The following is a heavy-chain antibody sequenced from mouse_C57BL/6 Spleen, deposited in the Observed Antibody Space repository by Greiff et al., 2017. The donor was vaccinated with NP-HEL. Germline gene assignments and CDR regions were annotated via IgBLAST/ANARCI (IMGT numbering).Heavy chain of an antibody. CDR2: ISDGGSYT. CDR3: ARDTAQGDYFDD. D-gene: IGHD3-2*02. CDR1: GFTFSSYA. Sequence: EVKLVESGGGLVKPGGSLKLSCAASGFTFSSYAMSWVRQTPEKRLEWVATISDGGSYTYYPDNVKGRFTISRDNAKNNLYLQMSHLKSEDTAMYYCARDTAQGDYFDDWGQGTTLTVAS. J-gene: IGHJ2*01. V-gene: IGHV5-4*01.